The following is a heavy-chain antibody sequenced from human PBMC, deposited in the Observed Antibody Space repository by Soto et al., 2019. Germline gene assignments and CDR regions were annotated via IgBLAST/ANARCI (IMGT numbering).Heavy chain of an antibody. J-gene: IGHJ6*03. CDR2: IWYDGSNK. V-gene: IGHV3-33*01. CDR3: ARDKYFGPEGYYYYMDV. CDR1: GFTFSSYG. D-gene: IGHD3-9*01. Sequence: QVQLVESGGGVVQPGRSLRLSCAASGFTFSSYGMHWVRQAPGKGLEWVAVIWYDGSNKYYADSVNGRFTISRDNSKNTLYLQMNSLRAEDTAVYYCARDKYFGPEGYYYYMDVWGKGTTVTVSS.